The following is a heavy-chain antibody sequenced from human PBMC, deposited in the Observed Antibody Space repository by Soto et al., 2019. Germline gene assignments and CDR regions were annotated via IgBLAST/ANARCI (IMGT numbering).Heavy chain of an antibody. CDR1: GFTFSSYG. V-gene: IGHV3-30*18. Sequence: PGGSLRLSCAASGFTFSSYGMHWVRQAPGKGLEWVAVISYDGSSKYYADSVKGRFTISRDNSKNTLYLQMNSLRAEDTAVYYCAKDPLPAAKTGAYYYYYYMDVWGKGTTVTVSS. CDR3: AKDPLPAAKTGAYYYYYYMDV. D-gene: IGHD2-2*01. CDR2: ISYDGSSK. J-gene: IGHJ6*03.